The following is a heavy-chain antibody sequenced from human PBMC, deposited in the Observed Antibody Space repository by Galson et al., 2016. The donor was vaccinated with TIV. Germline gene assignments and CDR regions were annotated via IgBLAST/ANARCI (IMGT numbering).Heavy chain of an antibody. Sequence: SVKVSCKASGDTFSSFVISWVRQAPGQGLEWMGGIIPLFGEAHYAQKFQGRVTISADESTSTVYMELRSLRSGDTAVYYCAKGRNTAMDTYYYYYGLDVWGQGTTVTVSS. CDR2: IIPLFGEA. D-gene: IGHD5-18*01. V-gene: IGHV1-69*13. CDR3: AKGRNTAMDTYYYYYGLDV. CDR1: GDTFSSFV. J-gene: IGHJ6*02.